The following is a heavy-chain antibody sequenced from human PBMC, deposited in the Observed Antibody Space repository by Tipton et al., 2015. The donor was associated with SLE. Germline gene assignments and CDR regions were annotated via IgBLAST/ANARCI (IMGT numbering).Heavy chain of an antibody. J-gene: IGHJ5*02. CDR1: GGSFSAYY. Sequence: TLSLTCAVYGGSFSAYYWSWIRQPPGKGLEWIGRIYTSGSTNYNPSLKSRVTISVDTSKNQFSLKLSSVTAADTAVYYCAGGRSWFDPWGQGTLVTVSS. CDR3: AGGRSWFDP. CDR2: IYTSGST. D-gene: IGHD3-16*01. V-gene: IGHV4-59*10.